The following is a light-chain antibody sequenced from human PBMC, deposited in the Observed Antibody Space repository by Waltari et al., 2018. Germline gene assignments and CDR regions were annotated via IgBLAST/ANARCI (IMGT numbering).Light chain of an antibody. Sequence: EIVMTQSPATLSVSPGERVTLSCRASQSVDRNLAWYQQKPGQAPRLLISNASTRATGIPARFSASGSGTEFTLTISSLQPEDFATYYCQQSYSTPRWTFGQGTKVEIK. CDR3: QQSYSTPRWT. CDR1: QSVDRN. J-gene: IGKJ1*01. CDR2: NAS. V-gene: IGKV3-15*01.